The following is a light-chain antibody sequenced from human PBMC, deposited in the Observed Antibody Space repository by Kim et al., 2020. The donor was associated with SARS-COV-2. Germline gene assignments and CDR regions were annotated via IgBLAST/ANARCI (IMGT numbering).Light chain of an antibody. J-gene: IGKJ1*01. V-gene: IGKV3-15*01. CDR3: QEYYNWPPWA. CDR2: GAS. CDR1: QSVASK. Sequence: APGERATLSCRASQSVASKLAWYQQKPGQAPRRLMYGASTRATGTPARFSGSGSGTEFTLTISGLQSEDFAVYYCQEYYNWPPWAFGQGTTVDIK.